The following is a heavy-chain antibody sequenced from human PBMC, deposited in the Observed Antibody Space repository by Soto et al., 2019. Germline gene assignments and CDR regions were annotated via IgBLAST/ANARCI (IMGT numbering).Heavy chain of an antibody. CDR3: AREGYCSGGSCYNYNWFDP. Sequence: ASVKVSCKASGYTFTSYGISWVRQAPGQGLEWMGWISAYNGNTNYAQKLQGRVTMTTDTSTSTAYMELRSLRSDDTAVYYCAREGYCSGGSCYNYNWFDPWGHGTPVTVSS. D-gene: IGHD2-15*01. J-gene: IGHJ5*02. CDR2: ISAYNGNT. CDR1: GYTFTSYG. V-gene: IGHV1-18*01.